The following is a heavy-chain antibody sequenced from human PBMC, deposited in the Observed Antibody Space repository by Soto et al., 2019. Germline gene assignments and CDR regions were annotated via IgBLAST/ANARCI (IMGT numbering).Heavy chain of an antibody. D-gene: IGHD2-15*01. Sequence: SETLSLTCTVSGGSISSGGYYWSWIRQHPGKGLEWIGYIYYSGSTYYNPSLKSRVTISVDTSKNQFSLKLSSVTAADTAVYYCARQYCSGGSCFPNWFDPWGQGTLVTVSS. CDR1: GGSISSGGYY. CDR3: ARQYCSGGSCFPNWFDP. V-gene: IGHV4-31*03. CDR2: IYYSGST. J-gene: IGHJ5*02.